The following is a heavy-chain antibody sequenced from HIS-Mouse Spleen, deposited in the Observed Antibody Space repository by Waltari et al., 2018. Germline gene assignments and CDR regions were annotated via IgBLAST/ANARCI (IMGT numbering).Heavy chain of an antibody. CDR1: GGSISRRTYD. D-gene: IGHD6-13*01. J-gene: IGHJ2*01. CDR2: IYDSGST. CDR3: AREIPYSSSWYDWYFDL. V-gene: IGHV4-39*07. Sequence: QLQLQESGPGLVKPSETLSLTCTVSGGSISRRTYDWGWIRPPPGKGLEWIGSIYDSGSTYYNPSLKSRVTISVDTSKNQFSLKLSSVTAADTAVYYCAREIPYSSSWYDWYFDLWGRGTLVTVSS.